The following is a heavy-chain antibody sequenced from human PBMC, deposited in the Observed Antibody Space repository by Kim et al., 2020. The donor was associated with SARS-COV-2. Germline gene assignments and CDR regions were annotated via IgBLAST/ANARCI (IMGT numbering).Heavy chain of an antibody. CDR1: GFTFDDYS. CDR3: AKEPAATPAGRYYYYYYGMDV. D-gene: IGHD2-2*01. CDR2: ISGDGGST. J-gene: IGHJ6*02. V-gene: IGHV3-43*02. Sequence: GGSLRLSCAASGFTFDDYSMHWVRQAPGKGLEWVSLISGDGGSTYYADSVKGRFTISRDNSKNSLYLQMNSLRTEDTALYYCAKEPAATPAGRYYYYYYGMDVWGQGTTVTVSS.